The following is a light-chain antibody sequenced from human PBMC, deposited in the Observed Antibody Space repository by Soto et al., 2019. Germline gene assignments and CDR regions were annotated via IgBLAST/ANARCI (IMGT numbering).Light chain of an antibody. CDR3: QQYSSTFWT. V-gene: IGKV3-20*01. CDR1: QSISSSY. J-gene: IGKJ1*01. CDR2: GAS. Sequence: EIVLTQSPGTLSLSPGERATLSCRASQSISSSYLAWYQQKPGPAPRLLVYGASSRATGIPDRCSGSGSGTDFTLTISRLEPEDFALYYCQQYSSTFWTFGQGTKVEIK.